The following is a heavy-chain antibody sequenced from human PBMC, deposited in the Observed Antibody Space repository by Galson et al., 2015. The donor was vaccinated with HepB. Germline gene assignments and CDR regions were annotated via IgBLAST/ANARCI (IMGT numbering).Heavy chain of an antibody. CDR2: VDPEDGET. J-gene: IGHJ5*02. CDR3: ATDLGTVTTLRFDP. CDR1: GYTFTDYY. D-gene: IGHD4-11*01. Sequence: VKVSCKVSGYTFTDYYMHWVQQAPGKGLEWMGLVDPEDGETIYAEKFQGRVTITADTSTDTAYMELSSLRSEDTAVYYCATDLGTVTTLRFDPWGQGTLVTVSS. V-gene: IGHV1-69-2*01.